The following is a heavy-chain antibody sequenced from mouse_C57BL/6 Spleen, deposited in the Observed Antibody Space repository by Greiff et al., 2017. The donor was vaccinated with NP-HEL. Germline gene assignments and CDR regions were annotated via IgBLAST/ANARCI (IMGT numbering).Heavy chain of an antibody. J-gene: IGHJ4*01. CDR3: ARSGCYAMDY. Sequence: QVQLQQPGAELVRPGSSVKLSCKASGYTFTSYWMHWVKQRPIQGLEWIGNIDPSDSETHYNQKFKDKATLTVDKSSSTAYMQLSSLTSEDSAVYYCARSGCYAMDYWGQGTSVTVSS. V-gene: IGHV1-52*01. CDR1: GYTFTSYW. CDR2: IDPSDSET.